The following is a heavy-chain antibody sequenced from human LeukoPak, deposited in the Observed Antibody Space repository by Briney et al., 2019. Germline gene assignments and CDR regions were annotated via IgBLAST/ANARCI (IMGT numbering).Heavy chain of an antibody. CDR3: ATGDGY. Sequence: GGSLRLSRAASGFTFSSYSMNWVRQAPGKGLEWVSSIGSDSTYIYYTDSVKGRFTISRDNAKNSLYLQMNSLRAEDTAVYYCATGDGYGGQGTLVTVSS. J-gene: IGHJ4*02. D-gene: IGHD7-27*01. CDR1: GFTFSSYS. V-gene: IGHV3-21*01. CDR2: IGSDSTYI.